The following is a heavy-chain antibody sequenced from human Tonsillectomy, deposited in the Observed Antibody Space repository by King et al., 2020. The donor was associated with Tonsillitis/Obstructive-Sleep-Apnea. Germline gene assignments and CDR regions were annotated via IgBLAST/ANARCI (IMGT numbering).Heavy chain of an antibody. CDR2: ISGDSGSA. CDR3: AKAGDYDILTGYNWFDP. J-gene: IGHJ5*02. D-gene: IGHD3-9*01. V-gene: IGHV3-43*02. CDR1: GFTFHNYV. Sequence: VQLVESGGGVVQPGGSLRLSCAASGFTFHNYVMHWVRQAPGKGLEWVSLISGDSGSAYYADSVKGRFTISRDNSKNSLYLQMNSLRTEDTALYYCAKAGDYDILTGYNWFDPWGQGTLSPSPQ.